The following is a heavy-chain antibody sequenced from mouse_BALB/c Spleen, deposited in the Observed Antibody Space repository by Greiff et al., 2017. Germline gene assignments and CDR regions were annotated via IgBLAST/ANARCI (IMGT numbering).Heavy chain of an antibody. D-gene: IGHD1-1*01. CDR3: ARSGSSYGFAY. CDR2: ISSGSSTI. CDR1: GFTFSSFG. J-gene: IGHJ3*01. V-gene: IGHV5-17*02. Sequence: EVKLMESGGGLVQPGGSRKLSCAASGFTFSSFGMHWVRQAPEKGLEWVAYISSGSSTIYYADTVKGRFTISRDNPKNTLFLQMTSLRSEDTAMYYCARSGSSYGFAYWGQGTLVTVSA.